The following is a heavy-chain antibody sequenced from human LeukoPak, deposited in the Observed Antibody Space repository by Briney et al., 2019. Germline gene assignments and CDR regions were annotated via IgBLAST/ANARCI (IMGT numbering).Heavy chain of an antibody. D-gene: IGHD2-2*01. CDR3: AREPRPYCSSTSCYRAWFGELSTGYFDY. CDR2: IYYSGST. V-gene: IGHV4-30-4*01. Sequence: SQTLSLTCTVSGGSISRGDYYWSWIRQPPGKGLEWIGYIYYSGSTYYNPSLKSRVTISVDTSKNQFSLKLSSVTAADTAVYYCAREPRPYCSSTSCYRAWFGELSTGYFDYWGQGTLVTVSS. CDR1: GGSISRGDYY. J-gene: IGHJ4*02.